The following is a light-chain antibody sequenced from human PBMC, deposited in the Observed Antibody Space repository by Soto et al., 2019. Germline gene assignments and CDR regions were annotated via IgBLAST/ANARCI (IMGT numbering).Light chain of an antibody. CDR1: QSVSSY. V-gene: IGKV3-15*01. J-gene: IGKJ3*01. Sequence: EIVLTQSPGTLSLSPGERATLSCRASQSVSSYLAWYQQKPGQAPRLLIYDTSTRATAVPARFSGGGSVTEFSLTISSLQSDDFGVYYCHQYNTWPPRFTFGPGTKVDIK. CDR2: DTS. CDR3: HQYNTWPPRFT.